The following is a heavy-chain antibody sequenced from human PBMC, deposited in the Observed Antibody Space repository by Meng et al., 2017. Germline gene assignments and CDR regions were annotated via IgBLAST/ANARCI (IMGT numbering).Heavy chain of an antibody. V-gene: IGHV4-4*02. Sequence: QMQLQESGPGLVKPSGTLSLTCPVPGGSFRSGNWCGWVRQPPGTGLELIGEIFHTGNTNYNPSLQSRVSLSIDKSKSQFSLKMISVTAADTAIYYCVNYCSGGKCSPNEKTQHWGQGTLVTVSS. CDR3: VNYCSGGKCSPNEKTQH. CDR1: GGSFRSGNW. D-gene: IGHD2-15*01. CDR2: IFHTGNT. J-gene: IGHJ1*01.